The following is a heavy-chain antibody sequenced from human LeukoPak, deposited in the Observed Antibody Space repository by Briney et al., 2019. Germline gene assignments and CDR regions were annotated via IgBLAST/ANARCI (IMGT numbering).Heavy chain of an antibody. CDR3: ARHPGTSWSDTDDY. CDR1: GGSISSSNYS. V-gene: IGHV4-39*01. D-gene: IGHD6-13*01. J-gene: IGHJ4*02. CDR2: IYYSGST. Sequence: SETLSLTCTVSGGSISSSNYSWGWIRQPPGKGLEWVGSIYYSGSTYYNPSLKSRVSVSVDTSKNQFSLRLSSVTAADTATYYCARHPGTSWSDTDDYWGQGTLVTVSS.